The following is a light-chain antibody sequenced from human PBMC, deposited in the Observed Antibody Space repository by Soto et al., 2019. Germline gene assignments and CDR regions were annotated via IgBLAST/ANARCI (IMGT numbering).Light chain of an antibody. J-gene: IGLJ2*01. CDR2: DVR. Sequence: QSALLQPASVSGSPGQSITISCSGTNSEIGSYTYVAWYQHLPGRAPKLIIFDVRVRPSGVSERFSGSKSGNTASLTISGLQTEDEADYYCASYTTTSPVAFGGGTQLTVL. CDR3: ASYTTTSPVA. V-gene: IGLV2-14*03. CDR1: NSEIGSYTY.